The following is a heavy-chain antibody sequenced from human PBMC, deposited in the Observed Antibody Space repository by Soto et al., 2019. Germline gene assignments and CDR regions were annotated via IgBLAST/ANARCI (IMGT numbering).Heavy chain of an antibody. CDR3: AHGTTYFDVLTGFDV. Sequence: QITLKESGPTLVKHTQTLTLTCTFSGFSLSTSGVGVGWIRQPPGKALEWIALIYWDDDKRYSPSLKSRLTITKDTSKNQVVLTMTNMDPVDTATYYFAHGTTYFDVLTGFDVWGQGTLVTVSS. V-gene: IGHV2-5*02. D-gene: IGHD3-9*01. CDR2: IYWDDDK. CDR1: GFSLSTSGVG. J-gene: IGHJ4*02.